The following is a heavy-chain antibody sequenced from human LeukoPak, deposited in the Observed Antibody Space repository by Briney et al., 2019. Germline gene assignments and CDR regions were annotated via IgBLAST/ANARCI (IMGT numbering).Heavy chain of an antibody. J-gene: IGHJ4*02. CDR3: ARLRITIFGVVSNYRDY. CDR2: INPNSGGT. CDR1: GYTFTGYY. D-gene: IGHD3-3*01. V-gene: IGHV1-2*02. Sequence: ASVKVSCKASGYTFTGYYMHWVRQAPGQGLEWMGWINPNSGGTNYAQKFQSRVTMTRDTSISTAYMELSRLRSDDTAVYYCARLRITIFGVVSNYRDYWGQGTLVTVSS.